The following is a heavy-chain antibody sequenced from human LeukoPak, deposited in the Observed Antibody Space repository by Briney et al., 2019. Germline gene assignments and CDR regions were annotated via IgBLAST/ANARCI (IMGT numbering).Heavy chain of an antibody. CDR3: ARLDGDSLFDY. CDR2: IYYSGST. D-gene: IGHD4-17*01. CDR1: GGSISSSTYY. Sequence: SQTLSLTCTVSGGSISSSTYYWGWIRQPPGKGLEWIGSIYYSGSTYYNPSLKSRVTISVDTSKNQFSLKLSSVTAADTAVYYCARLDGDSLFDYWAREPWSPSPQ. J-gene: IGHJ4*02. V-gene: IGHV4-39*01.